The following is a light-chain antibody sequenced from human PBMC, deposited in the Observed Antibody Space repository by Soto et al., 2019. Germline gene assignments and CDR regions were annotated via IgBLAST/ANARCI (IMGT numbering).Light chain of an antibody. V-gene: IGKV3-11*01. CDR2: DAS. CDR3: QQRSNWLS. Sequence: EIVLTQSPATLSMSPGGRATLSCRPSQSVSSYLAWYQQKPGQAPRLLIYDASNRATGIPARFSGSGSGTDFTLTTSSLEPEDFAVYSCQQRSNWLSFGGGTKVDIK. J-gene: IGKJ4*01. CDR1: QSVSSY.